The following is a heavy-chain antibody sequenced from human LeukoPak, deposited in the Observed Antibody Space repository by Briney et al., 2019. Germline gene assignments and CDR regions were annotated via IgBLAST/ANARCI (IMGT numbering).Heavy chain of an antibody. D-gene: IGHD6-13*01. Sequence: GGSLRLSCAASGFTVSRNYMSWVRQAPGKGLEWVSVIYSGGSTYYADSVKGRFTISRDNSKNTLYLQMSSLRVEDTAVYYCASRSINWYRGNNWFDPWGQGTLVTVSS. CDR2: IYSGGST. V-gene: IGHV3-53*01. CDR3: ASRSINWYRGNNWFDP. CDR1: GFTVSRNY. J-gene: IGHJ5*02.